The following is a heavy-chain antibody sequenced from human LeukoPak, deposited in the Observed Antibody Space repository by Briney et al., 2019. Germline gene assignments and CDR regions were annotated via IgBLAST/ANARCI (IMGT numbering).Heavy chain of an antibody. D-gene: IGHD6-19*01. J-gene: IGHJ5*02. V-gene: IGHV3-23*01. CDR1: GITFSSYG. CDR3: TKVEKSGSGWYWFDP. Sequence: PGGSLRLSCAASGITFSSYGMTWVRQAPGKGLEWVSAISGSGGSTYYADSVKGRFTISRDNSKNTLYLQMNSLRVEDTALYYCTKVEKSGSGWYWFDPWGQGTLVTVSS. CDR2: ISGSGGST.